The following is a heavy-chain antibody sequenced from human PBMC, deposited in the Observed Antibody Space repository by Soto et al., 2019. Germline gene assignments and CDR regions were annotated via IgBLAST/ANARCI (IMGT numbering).Heavy chain of an antibody. Sequence: SETLSLTCTVSGGSVSSGSYYRSWIRQPPGKGLEWIGYIYYSGSTNYNPSLKSRVTISVDTSKNQFSLKLSSVTAADTAVYYCAREWGYDILTGYYGGVDYWGQGTLVTVSS. CDR2: IYYSGST. J-gene: IGHJ4*02. V-gene: IGHV4-61*01. CDR3: AREWGYDILTGYYGGVDY. D-gene: IGHD3-9*01. CDR1: GGSVSSGSYY.